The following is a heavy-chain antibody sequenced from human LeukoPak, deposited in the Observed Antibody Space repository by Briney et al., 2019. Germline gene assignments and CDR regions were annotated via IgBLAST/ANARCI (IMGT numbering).Heavy chain of an antibody. J-gene: IGHJ6*02. CDR1: GGSLSGYY. D-gene: IGHD2-21*01. CDR3: ASSPHRQDYYGMDV. CDR2: INHSGST. V-gene: IGHV4-34*01. Sequence: PSETLSLTCAVYGGSLSGYYWSWIRQPPGKGLEWIGEINHSGSTNYNPSLKSRVTISVDRSKNQFSLKLSSVTAADTAVYYCASSPHRQDYYGMDVWGQGTTVTVSS.